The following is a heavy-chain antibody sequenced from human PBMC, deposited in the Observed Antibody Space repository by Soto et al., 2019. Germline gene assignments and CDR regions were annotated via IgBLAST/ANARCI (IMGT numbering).Heavy chain of an antibody. J-gene: IGHJ1*01. D-gene: IGHD3-22*01. CDR3: ARDDYDSSGYPEYFQH. Sequence: EVQLVESGGGLIQPGGSLRLSCAASGFTVSSNYVSWVRQAPGKGLEWVSVIYSGGSTYYADSVKGRFTISRDNSKNTLYLQMNSLRAEDTAVYYCARDDYDSSGYPEYFQHWGQGTLVTVSS. V-gene: IGHV3-53*01. CDR2: IYSGGST. CDR1: GFTVSSNY.